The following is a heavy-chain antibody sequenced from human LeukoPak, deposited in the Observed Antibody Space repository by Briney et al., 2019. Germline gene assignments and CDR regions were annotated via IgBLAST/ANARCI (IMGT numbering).Heavy chain of an antibody. CDR2: IYYSGST. V-gene: IGHV4-39*07. CDR3: ARGGGYYYYMDV. J-gene: IGHJ6*03. D-gene: IGHD3-16*01. CDR1: GGSISSSSYY. Sequence: SETLSLTCTVSGGSISSSSYYWGWIRQPPGKGLEWIGSIYYSGSTYYNPSLKSRVTISVDTSKNQFSLKLSSVTAADTAVYYCARGGGYYYYMDVWGKGTTVTVSS.